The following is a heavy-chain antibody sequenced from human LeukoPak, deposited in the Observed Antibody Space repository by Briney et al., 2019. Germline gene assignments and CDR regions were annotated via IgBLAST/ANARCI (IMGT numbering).Heavy chain of an antibody. V-gene: IGHV3-30*18. D-gene: IGHD1-14*01. CDR3: AKEALTSQIDY. CDR1: GFTFRSYG. CDR2: VSHDGETK. Sequence: GGSLRLSCAASGFTFRSYGMHWVRQVPVKGLEWVGVVSHDGETKYYADSVKGRFTISRDNFRNTFSLQVNSLRVDDSAVYYCAKEALTSQIDYWGQGTLVTVSS. J-gene: IGHJ4*02.